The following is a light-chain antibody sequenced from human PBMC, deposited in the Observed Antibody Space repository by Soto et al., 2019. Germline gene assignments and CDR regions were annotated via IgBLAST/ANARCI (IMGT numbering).Light chain of an antibody. V-gene: IGLV2-14*01. J-gene: IGLJ1*01. Sequence: QSALTQPASVSGSPGQSITISCTGTSNDVGGYNYVSWYQQHLGKAPKLMIYEVSNRPSGISNRFSGSKSGNAASLTISGLQAEDEADYYCSSYTTSSTYVFGTGTKLTVL. CDR2: EVS. CDR3: SSYTTSSTYV. CDR1: SNDVGGYNY.